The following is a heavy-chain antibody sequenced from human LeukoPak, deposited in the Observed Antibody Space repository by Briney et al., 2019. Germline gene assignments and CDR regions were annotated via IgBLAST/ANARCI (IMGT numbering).Heavy chain of an antibody. CDR1: GGSISSGDYY. CDR3: ARAGGSTSQDAFDI. CDR2: IYYSGST. J-gene: IGHJ3*02. Sequence: PSQTLSLTCTVSGGSISSGDYYWSWIRQPPGKGRDSIGYIYYSGSTYYNPSLKSRVTISVDTSKNQFSLKLSSVAAADTAVYYCARAGGSTSQDAFDIWGQGTMVTVSS. D-gene: IGHD2-2*01. V-gene: IGHV4-30-4*08.